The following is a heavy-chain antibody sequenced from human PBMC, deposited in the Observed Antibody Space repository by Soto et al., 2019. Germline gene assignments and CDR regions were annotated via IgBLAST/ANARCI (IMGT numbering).Heavy chain of an antibody. CDR2: IYYSGST. CDR1: GGSISSYY. J-gene: IGHJ4*02. Sequence: SETLSLTCTVSGGSISSYYWSWIRQPPGKGLEWFWFIYYSGSTNYNPSLKSRVTISVDTSKNQFSLKLSFVTAADTAVYYCARSDGRYWGQGTLVTVSS. V-gene: IGHV4-59*01. CDR3: ARSDGRY.